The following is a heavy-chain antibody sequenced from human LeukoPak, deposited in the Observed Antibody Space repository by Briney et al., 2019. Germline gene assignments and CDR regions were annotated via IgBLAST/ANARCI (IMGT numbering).Heavy chain of an antibody. CDR3: ARLCSGGSCYPRLFGY. V-gene: IGHV4-39*01. CDR1: GGSISSSSYY. Sequence: SETLSLTCTVSGGSISSSSYYWGWIRQPPGKGLEWIGSIYYSGSTYYNPSLKSRVTISVDTAKNQFFLKLSSVTAADTAVYYCARLCSGGSCYPRLFGYWGQGTLVTVSS. D-gene: IGHD2-15*01. CDR2: IYYSGST. J-gene: IGHJ4*02.